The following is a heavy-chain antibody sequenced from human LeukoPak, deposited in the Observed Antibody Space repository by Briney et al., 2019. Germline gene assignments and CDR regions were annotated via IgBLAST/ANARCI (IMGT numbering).Heavy chain of an antibody. CDR1: GGSISSSSYY. Sequence: SETLSLTCTVSGGSISSSSYYWGWIRQPPGKGLEWIGSIYYSGSTYYNPSLKSRVTISVDTSKNQFSLKLSSVTAADTAVYYCARILLPSRYSSGWYVDYWGQGTLVTVSS. V-gene: IGHV4-39*07. D-gene: IGHD6-19*01. CDR3: ARILLPSRYSSGWYVDY. J-gene: IGHJ4*02. CDR2: IYYSGST.